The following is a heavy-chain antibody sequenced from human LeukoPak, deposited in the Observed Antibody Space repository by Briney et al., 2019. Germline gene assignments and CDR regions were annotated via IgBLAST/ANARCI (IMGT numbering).Heavy chain of an antibody. J-gene: IGHJ4*02. Sequence: GGSLRLSCAASGFTFSSYSMNWVRQAPGKGPEWVSSITGSSSYIYYADSLKGRFTISRDNAKNSLFLQMNSLRAEDTAVYYCTRALSYPYFFDYWGQGTLVTVSS. CDR2: ITGSSSYI. V-gene: IGHV3-21*01. CDR1: GFTFSSYS. CDR3: TRALSYPYFFDY. D-gene: IGHD3-16*01.